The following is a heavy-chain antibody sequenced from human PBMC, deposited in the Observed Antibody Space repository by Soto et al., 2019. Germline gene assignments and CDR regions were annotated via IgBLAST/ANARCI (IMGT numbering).Heavy chain of an antibody. D-gene: IGHD5-12*01. CDR2: IYYSGST. Sequence: PLETLSLTCPVSGGSISSYYLSWLRQHPGKGLEWIGYIYYSGSTNYNPSLKSRVTISVDTSKNQFSLKLSSVTAADTAVYYCARVEMATPAEYWYFDLWGRGTLVTVSS. J-gene: IGHJ2*01. CDR1: GGSISSYY. CDR3: ARVEMATPAEYWYFDL. V-gene: IGHV4-59*01.